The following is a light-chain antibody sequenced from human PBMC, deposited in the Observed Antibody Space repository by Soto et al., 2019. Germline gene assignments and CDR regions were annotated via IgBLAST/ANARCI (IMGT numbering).Light chain of an antibody. J-gene: IGLJ1*01. V-gene: IGLV2-8*01. CDR1: SSDIGVYNY. CDR2: EVS. Sequence: QSVLTQPASVSASPGQSVTISCTGTSSDIGVYNYVSWYQQHPGKAPKLMIYEVSKRPSGVPDRFSGSKSGNTASLTVSGLQAEDEADYYCSSYAGSNNLYVFGTGTRVTVL. CDR3: SSYAGSNNLYV.